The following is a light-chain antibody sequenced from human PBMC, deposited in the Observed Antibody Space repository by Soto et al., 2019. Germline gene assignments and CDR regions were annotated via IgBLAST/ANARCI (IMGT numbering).Light chain of an antibody. CDR1: SSNIGTFSD. J-gene: IGLJ2*01. CDR2: GNN. V-gene: IGLV1-40*01. Sequence: QSVLTQPPSVSGAPGQRVTISCTGTSSNIGTFSDVHRYQHLPGRAPKVLIYGNNNRPSGVPDRFSGSKSGTSASLAITGLQADDEGDYYCQSYDSSLTAVILGGGTKVTVL. CDR3: QSYDSSLTAVI.